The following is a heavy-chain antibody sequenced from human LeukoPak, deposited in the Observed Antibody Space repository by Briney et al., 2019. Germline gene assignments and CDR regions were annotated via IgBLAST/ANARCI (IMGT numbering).Heavy chain of an antibody. CDR3: AKDSLSGYYLFDY. D-gene: IGHD3-22*01. CDR1: GFTFSSYA. CDR2: ISGSGGST. Sequence: GGSLRLSCAASGFTFSSYAMSWVRQAPGKGLEWVSGISGSGGSTYYADSVKGRFTISRDNSKNTLYLQMNSLRAEDTAVYYCAKDSLSGYYLFDYWGQGTLVTVSS. J-gene: IGHJ4*02. V-gene: IGHV3-23*01.